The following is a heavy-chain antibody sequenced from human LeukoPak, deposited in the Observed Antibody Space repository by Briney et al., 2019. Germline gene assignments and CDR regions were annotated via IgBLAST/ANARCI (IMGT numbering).Heavy chain of an antibody. Sequence: ASVKVSCKASGYTFTGYYMQWVRQAPAQGFEWMGWINPNSGGTKYAQKFQGRVPMTRDTSISTAYMELSRLRSDDTAVYYCARHLVGAHSLDYWGQGTLVTVSS. J-gene: IGHJ4*02. CDR3: ARHLVGAHSLDY. CDR2: INPNSGGT. V-gene: IGHV1-2*02. CDR1: GYTFTGYY. D-gene: IGHD1-26*01.